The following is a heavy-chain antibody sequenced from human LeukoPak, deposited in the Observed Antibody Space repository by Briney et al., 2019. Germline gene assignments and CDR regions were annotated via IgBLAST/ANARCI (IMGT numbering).Heavy chain of an antibody. D-gene: IGHD2-2*01. CDR1: GFTFSSYS. Sequence: PGGYLRLSCAASGFTFSSYSMNWVRQAPGKGLEWVSYISSSSSTIYYADSVKGRFTISRDNAKNSLYLQMNSLRAEDTAVYYCARDYRAFVVVPAAPRYFDYWGQGTLVTVSS. J-gene: IGHJ4*02. CDR2: ISSSSSTI. V-gene: IGHV3-48*01. CDR3: ARDYRAFVVVPAAPRYFDY.